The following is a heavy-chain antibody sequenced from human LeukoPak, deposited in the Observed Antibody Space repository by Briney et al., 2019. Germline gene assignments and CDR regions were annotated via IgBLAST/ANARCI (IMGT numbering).Heavy chain of an antibody. CDR3: TGGIAAAGTNY. D-gene: IGHD6-13*01. CDR1: GFTFDDYA. V-gene: IGHV3-9*01. Sequence: GGSLRLSCAASGFTFDDYAMHWVRQAPGKGLEWVSGISWNSGSIGYADSVKGRFTISRDNAKNSLYLQMNSLRAEDTALYYCTGGIAAAGTNYWGQGTLVTVSS. CDR2: ISWNSGSI. J-gene: IGHJ4*02.